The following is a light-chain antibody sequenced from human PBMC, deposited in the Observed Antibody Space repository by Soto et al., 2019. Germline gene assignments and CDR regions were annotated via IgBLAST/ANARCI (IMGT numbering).Light chain of an antibody. CDR2: GAS. V-gene: IGKV3-15*01. CDR3: QQYSNWPPWT. CDR1: QSVSRN. J-gene: IGKJ1*01. Sequence: EIVMTQSPATLSVSPGERATLSCRASQSVSRNLAWYQQKPGQAPRLLIYGASTRATGIPGRFSGSGSGKDFTLTISSLQSEDFAVYYCQQYSNWPPWTFGQGTKVEIK.